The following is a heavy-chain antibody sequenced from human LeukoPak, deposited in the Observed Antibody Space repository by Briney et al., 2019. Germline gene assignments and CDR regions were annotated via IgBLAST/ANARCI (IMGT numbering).Heavy chain of an antibody. CDR2: IYTTGIT. D-gene: IGHD2-21*02. Sequence: PSETLSLTCTVSGGSISGYYWSWIRQPAGKGLEWIGRIYTTGITNYNPSLKSRVTMSVDTSKNQFSLKLTSVTAADTAVYYFARGRNCGGDCYYFHYWGQGTLVTVSS. V-gene: IGHV4-4*07. CDR1: GGSISGYY. CDR3: ARGRNCGGDCYYFHY. J-gene: IGHJ4*02.